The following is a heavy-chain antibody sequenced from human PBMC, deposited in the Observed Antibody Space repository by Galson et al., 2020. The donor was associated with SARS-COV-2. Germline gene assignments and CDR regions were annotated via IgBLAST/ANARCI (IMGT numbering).Heavy chain of an antibody. CDR3: ATGIGWHFNL. V-gene: IGHV3-7*01. J-gene: IGHJ2*01. CDR2: IKGDETGI. CDR1: EFTFSRDSW. Sequence: GGSLRPSCAASEFTFSRDSWMMWVRQAPGKGLEWVAHIKGDETGIHYMDSVEGRFTISTDNAKKSVFLQMNSLRVEDTAVYYCATGIGWHFNLWGRGTLVTVSS. D-gene: IGHD2-21*01.